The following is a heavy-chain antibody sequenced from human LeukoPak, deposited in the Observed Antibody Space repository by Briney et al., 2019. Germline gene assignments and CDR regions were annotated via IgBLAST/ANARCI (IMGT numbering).Heavy chain of an antibody. CDR2: INLSGGST. CDR3: VRHNHMDV. J-gene: IGHJ6*02. V-gene: IGHV1-46*01. CDR1: GYTFTTYS. Sequence: ASVKVSCKASGYTFTTYSMHWVRQAPGQGLEWMAIINLSGGSTDYTQKFQGRVTVTRDTSTSTVYMELSSPRSEDTAVYYCVRHNHMDVWGQGTTVTVSS.